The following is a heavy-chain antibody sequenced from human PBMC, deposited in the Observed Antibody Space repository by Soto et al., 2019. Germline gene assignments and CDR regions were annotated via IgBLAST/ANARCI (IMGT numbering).Heavy chain of an antibody. V-gene: IGHV1-2*02. J-gene: IGHJ4*02. D-gene: IGHD2-15*01. CDR3: ARDLAKGGGSAGFDY. Sequence: QVQLVQSGAEVKKPGASVKVSCKASGYTFTGYYIHWARQAPGQGLVWMGWINPTSGGTKYPQKIMGRVTMTRATSIRTVYMSLTGLNSDDTAVYFCARDLAKGGGSAGFDYWGQGTLVAVSS. CDR2: INPTSGGT. CDR1: GYTFTGYY.